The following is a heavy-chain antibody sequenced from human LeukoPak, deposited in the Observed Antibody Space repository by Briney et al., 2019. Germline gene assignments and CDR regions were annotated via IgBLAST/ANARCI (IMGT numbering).Heavy chain of an antibody. CDR1: GYTFTSYA. J-gene: IGHJ4*02. D-gene: IGHD3-10*01. CDR3: ARAGMTMVRGPFDY. Sequence: GASVKVSCKASGYTFTSYAMHWVRQAPGQRLEWMGWINAGNGNTKYSQEFQGRVTMTRDTSTSTVYMELSSLRSEDTAVYYCARAGMTMVRGPFDYWGQGTLVTVSS. V-gene: IGHV1-3*03. CDR2: INAGNGNT.